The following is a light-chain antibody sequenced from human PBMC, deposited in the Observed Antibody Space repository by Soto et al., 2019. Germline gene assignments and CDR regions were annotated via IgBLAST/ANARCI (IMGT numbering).Light chain of an antibody. CDR1: QGISSY. V-gene: IGKV1-8*01. J-gene: IGKJ1*01. Sequence: AIRMTQSPSSFSASTGDRVTITCRASQGISSYLAWYQQKPGKAHKLLIYAASTLQSGVPSRFSGSGSGTDFTLTISCLQSEDFATYYCQQYSSYPRTFGQGTKVDIX. CDR2: AAS. CDR3: QQYSSYPRT.